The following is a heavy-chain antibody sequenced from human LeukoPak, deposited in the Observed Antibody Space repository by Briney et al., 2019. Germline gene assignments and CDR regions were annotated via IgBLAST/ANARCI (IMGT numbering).Heavy chain of an antibody. CDR1: GFTFSSYG. J-gene: IGHJ4*02. D-gene: IGHD4-17*01. Sequence: GGSLRLSCAASGFTFSSYGMHWVRQAPGKGLEGVAVIWYDGSNKYYADSVKGRFTISRDNSKNTLYLQMNSLRAEDTAVYYCAKDATTVTTLSSPDYWGQGTLVTVSS. CDR2: IWYDGSNK. V-gene: IGHV3-33*06. CDR3: AKDATTVTTLSSPDY.